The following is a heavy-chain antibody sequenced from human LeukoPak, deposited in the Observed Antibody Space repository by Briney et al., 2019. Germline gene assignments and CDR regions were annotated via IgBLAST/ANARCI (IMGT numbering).Heavy chain of an antibody. D-gene: IGHD4-11*01. Sequence: SVKVSCKASGGTFSSYAISWVRQAPGQGLEWMGGTIPIFGTANYAQKFQGRVTITADESTSTAYMELSSLRSEDTAVYYCARDRVTTVTSVDPKTFDYWGQGTLVTVSS. J-gene: IGHJ4*02. CDR1: GGTFSSYA. V-gene: IGHV1-69*01. CDR3: ARDRVTTVTSVDPKTFDY. CDR2: TIPIFGTA.